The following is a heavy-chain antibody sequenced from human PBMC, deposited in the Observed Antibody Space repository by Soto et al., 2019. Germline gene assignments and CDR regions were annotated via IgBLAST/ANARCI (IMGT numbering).Heavy chain of an antibody. J-gene: IGHJ4*02. V-gene: IGHV3-11*01. CDR2: LSSSGSST. Sequence: QVQLVESGGGLVKPGGSLRLSCAASGFTFGDYYMSWIRQAPGQGLEWVSYLSSSGSSTYYVDSVRGLFTISRHNAKNSLYLQMDSLGAEDTAVYYCASAAAARPAAWYWCQGTLVTGSS. CDR3: ASAAAARPAAWY. CDR1: GFTFGDYY. D-gene: IGHD6-6*01.